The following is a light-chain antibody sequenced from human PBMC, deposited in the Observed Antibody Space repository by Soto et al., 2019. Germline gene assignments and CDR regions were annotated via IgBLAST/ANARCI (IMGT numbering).Light chain of an antibody. CDR1: QTVSSNY. V-gene: IGKV3-20*01. CDR3: QQYGSSPIT. CDR2: GAS. J-gene: IGKJ5*01. Sequence: VMTQTPLSLSVAPGQPATLSCRASQTVSSNYLAWCQQRPGQAPRLLIYGASSRATGIPDRFSGSGSGTDFTLTISRLEPEDFAVYYCQQYGSSPITFGQGTRLEIK.